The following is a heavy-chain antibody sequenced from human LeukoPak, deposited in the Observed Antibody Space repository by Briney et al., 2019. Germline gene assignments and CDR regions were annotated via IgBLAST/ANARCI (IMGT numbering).Heavy chain of an antibody. CDR2: ISPEGSGT. CDR3: TRVQAGRSGLMDV. Sequence: GGSLRLSCAASGFSLSGYWMHWVRQAPGKGLVWVSRISPEGSGTTYADSVKGRFTISRDNAKNTLYLQMNSLRDEDAAVYHCTRVQAGRSGLMDVWGRGTTVTDSS. D-gene: IGHD2-8*02. V-gene: IGHV3-74*01. CDR1: GFSLSGYW. J-gene: IGHJ6*02.